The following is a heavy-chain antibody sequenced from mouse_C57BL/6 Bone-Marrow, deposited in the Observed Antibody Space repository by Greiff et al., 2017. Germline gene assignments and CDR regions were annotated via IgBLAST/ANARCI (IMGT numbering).Heavy chain of an antibody. CDR3: AREEGPCITTVVFDY. CDR1: GYTFTDYY. V-gene: IGHV1-26*01. CDR2: INPNNGGT. D-gene: IGHD1-1*01. J-gene: IGHJ2*01. Sequence: EVQLQQSGPELVKPGASVKISCKASGYTFTDYYMNWVKQSHGKSLEWIGDINPNNGGTSYNQKFKGKATLTVEKSSSPAYMELRSLTSEDSAVYYCAREEGPCITTVVFDYWGQGTTLTVSS.